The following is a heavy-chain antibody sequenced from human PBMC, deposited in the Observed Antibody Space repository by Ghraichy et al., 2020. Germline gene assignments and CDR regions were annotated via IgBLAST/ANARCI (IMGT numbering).Heavy chain of an antibody. V-gene: IGHV1-8*01. CDR1: GYTFISFD. Sequence: ASVKVSCKASGYTFISFDINWVRQAPGQGLEWMGWMNPNSGHPGYAQKFQGRVTMTRNTSISTAYMALSSLRSEDTAVYYCARGLPDYGDYVGDAFDIWGQGTMVTVSS. D-gene: IGHD4-17*01. CDR2: MNPNSGHP. CDR3: ARGLPDYGDYVGDAFDI. J-gene: IGHJ3*02.